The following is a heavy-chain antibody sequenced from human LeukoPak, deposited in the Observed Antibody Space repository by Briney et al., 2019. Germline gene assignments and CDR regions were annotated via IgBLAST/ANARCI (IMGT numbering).Heavy chain of an antibody. CDR1: GYTFTSYD. J-gene: IGHJ4*02. D-gene: IGHD1-26*01. CDR2: MNPNSGNS. Sequence: ASVKVSCKASGYTFTSYDINWVRQATGQGLEWMGWMNPNSGNSGYAQKFQGRVTITRNTSISTAYMELSSLRSEDTAVYYCARVSPTSGSYFWGQGTLVTVSS. V-gene: IGHV1-8*03. CDR3: ARVSPTSGSYF.